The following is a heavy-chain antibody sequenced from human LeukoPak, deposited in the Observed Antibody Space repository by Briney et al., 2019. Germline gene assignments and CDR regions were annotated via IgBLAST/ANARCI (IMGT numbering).Heavy chain of an antibody. D-gene: IGHD3-3*02. CDR2: IWFDGSNK. V-gene: IGHV3-30*02. J-gene: IGHJ3*02. CDR3: AKGPFNAFDI. Sequence: PGGSLRLSCAASGFTFSSYSMHWVRQAPGKGLEWVAFIWFDGSNKYYADSVRGRFTISRDNSKNTLYLQMNSLRAEDTVIYYCAKGPFNAFDIWGQGTMVTVSS. CDR1: GFTFSSYS.